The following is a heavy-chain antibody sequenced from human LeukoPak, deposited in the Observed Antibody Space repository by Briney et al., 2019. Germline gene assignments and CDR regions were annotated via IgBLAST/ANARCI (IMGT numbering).Heavy chain of an antibody. J-gene: IGHJ4*02. V-gene: IGHV3-7*03. Sequence: GGSLRLSCAASGFTFSSYWMSWVRQAPGKGLEWVANIKQDGSEKYYVDSVKGRFTISRDNAKNSLYLQMNSLRAEDTAVYYCARGPYSSSWYEGYYFDYWGQGILVTVSS. CDR2: IKQDGSEK. CDR1: GFTFSSYW. CDR3: ARGPYSSSWYEGYYFDY. D-gene: IGHD6-13*01.